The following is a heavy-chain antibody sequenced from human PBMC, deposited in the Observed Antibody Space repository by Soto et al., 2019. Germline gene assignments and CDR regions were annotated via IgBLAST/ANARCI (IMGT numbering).Heavy chain of an antibody. V-gene: IGHV3-23*01. J-gene: IGHJ4*02. CDR1: GFAFSGYG. Sequence: EVQLLESGGGWVQPGGSLRLSCAASGFAFSGYGMIWVRQFPGKGLEWVSDISGGGRSIHSADSVQGRFTISRDNSINTLFLQMDSLRSDDTAIYYCVKARAGWPYYFESWGQGTLVTVSS. D-gene: IGHD6-19*01. CDR3: VKARAGWPYYFES. CDR2: ISGGGRSI.